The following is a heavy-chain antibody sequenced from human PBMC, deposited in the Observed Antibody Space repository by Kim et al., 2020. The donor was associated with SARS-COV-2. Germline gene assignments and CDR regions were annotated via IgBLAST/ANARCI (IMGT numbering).Heavy chain of an antibody. CDR2: INSDGSST. CDR3: AREDWNDGEYYYYGMDV. CDR1: GFTFSSYW. J-gene: IGHJ6*02. D-gene: IGHD1-1*01. Sequence: GGSLRLSCAASGFTFSSYWMHWVRQAPGKGLVWVSRINSDGSSTSYADSVKGRFTISRDNAKNTLYLQMNSLRAEDTAVYYCAREDWNDGEYYYYGMDVWGQGTTVTVSS. V-gene: IGHV3-74*01.